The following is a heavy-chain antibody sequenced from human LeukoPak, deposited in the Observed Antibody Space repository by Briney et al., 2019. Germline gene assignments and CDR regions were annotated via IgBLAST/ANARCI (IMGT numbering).Heavy chain of an antibody. CDR3: ARGVRGATTRPNYYYYYMDV. Sequence: SVKVSCKASGGTFSSYAISWVRQAPGQGLEWMGGIIPIFGTANYAQKFQGRVTITADKSTSTAYMELSSLRSEDTAVYYCARGVRGATTRPNYYYYYMDVWGKGTTVTISS. V-gene: IGHV1-69*06. J-gene: IGHJ6*03. CDR1: GGTFSSYA. CDR2: IIPIFGTA. D-gene: IGHD3-10*01.